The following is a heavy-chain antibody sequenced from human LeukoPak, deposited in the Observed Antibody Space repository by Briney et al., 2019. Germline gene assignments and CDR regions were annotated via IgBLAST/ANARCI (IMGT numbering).Heavy chain of an antibody. D-gene: IGHD3-10*01. CDR1: GFTFTRFW. J-gene: IGHJ4*02. V-gene: IGHV3-74*01. CDR3: TRGGEEPFDY. Sequence: PGGSLRLSCAGSGFTFTRFWMHWVRQAPGKGPVWVARINVEGTTATYADSVEGRFTISRDENTLYLQMNHLRVDDTAVYYCTRGGEEPFDYWGQGTLVTGSP. CDR2: INVEGTTA.